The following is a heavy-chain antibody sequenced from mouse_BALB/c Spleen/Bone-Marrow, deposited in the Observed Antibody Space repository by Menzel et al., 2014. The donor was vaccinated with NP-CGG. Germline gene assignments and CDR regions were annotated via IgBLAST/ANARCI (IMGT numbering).Heavy chain of an antibody. CDR3: ARYGNFLAMDY. J-gene: IGHJ4*01. Sequence: VQLQQSGAELAEPGASVKMSCKASGYTFSSYWMHWVKQRPGQGLEWIGYISPTTGYTEYSQKFKDKATLTADKSSSTAYMQLSSLTSEDSAVYYCARYGNFLAMDYWGQGTSVTVSS. CDR1: GYTFSSYW. D-gene: IGHD1-1*01. V-gene: IGHV1-7*01. CDR2: ISPTTGYT.